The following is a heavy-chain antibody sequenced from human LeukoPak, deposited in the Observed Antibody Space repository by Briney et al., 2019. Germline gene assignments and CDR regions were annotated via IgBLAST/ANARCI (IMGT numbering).Heavy chain of an antibody. D-gene: IGHD4-23*01. V-gene: IGHV3-53*01. J-gene: IGHJ4*02. Sequence: GGSLRLSCAASGFIANNYYMFWVRQAPGTGLEWVSVIYSGGNTYYADSVKGRFTISRDNSKNTLYLQMNSLRAEDTAVYYCARGRPHGNDYWGQGTLVTVSS. CDR3: ARGRPHGNDY. CDR1: GFIANNYY. CDR2: IYSGGNT.